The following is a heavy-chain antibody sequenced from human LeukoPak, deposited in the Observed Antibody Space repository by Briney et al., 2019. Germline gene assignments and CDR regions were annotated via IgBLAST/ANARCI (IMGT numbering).Heavy chain of an antibody. CDR3: ARQDGSALYYFDY. Sequence: GESLKISCKGSGYSFTSYWIGWVRQMPGKGLEWMGIIYPGDSDTRYSPSLQGQVTISADKSTSTAYLQWSSLKASDSAMYYCARQDGSALYYFDYWGQGTQVTVSS. CDR1: GYSFTSYW. CDR2: IYPGDSDT. V-gene: IGHV5-51*01. J-gene: IGHJ4*02. D-gene: IGHD6-19*01.